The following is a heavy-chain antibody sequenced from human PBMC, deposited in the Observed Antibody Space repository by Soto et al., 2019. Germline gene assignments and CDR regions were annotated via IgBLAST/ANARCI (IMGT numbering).Heavy chain of an antibody. CDR2: ISYDGSNK. D-gene: IGHD6-6*01. Sequence: QVQLVESGGGVVQPGRSLRLSCAASGFTFSSYAMHWVRQAPGKGLEWVAVISYDGSNKYYADSVKGRFTISRDNPKNTLYLQMNSLRAEDTAVYYCARDLSSIAAQNAEFDYWGQGTLVTVSS. CDR3: ARDLSSIAAQNAEFDY. J-gene: IGHJ4*02. CDR1: GFTFSSYA. V-gene: IGHV3-30-3*01.